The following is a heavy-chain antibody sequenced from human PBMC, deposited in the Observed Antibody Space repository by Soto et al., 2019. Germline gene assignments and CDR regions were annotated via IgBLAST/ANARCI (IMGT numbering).Heavy chain of an antibody. Sequence: QVQLVQSGAEVKKPGSSVKVSCKASGGTFSSYAISWVRQAPGQVLEWMGGIIPIFGTANYAQKFQGRVTITADQSTLTAYMALSNLRTKDTAVYYCASGEVTVTSFDYWGQGTLVTVSS. CDR2: IIPIFGTA. V-gene: IGHV1-69*01. CDR3: ASGEVTVTSFDY. J-gene: IGHJ4*02. D-gene: IGHD4-17*01. CDR1: GGTFSSYA.